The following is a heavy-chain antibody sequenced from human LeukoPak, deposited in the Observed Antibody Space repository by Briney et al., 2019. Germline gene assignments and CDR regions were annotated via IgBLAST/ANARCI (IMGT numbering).Heavy chain of an antibody. V-gene: IGHV4-34*01. D-gene: IGHD3-3*01. Sequence: PSETLSLTCAVYGGSFSGYYWSWIRQPPGKGLEWIGEINHSGSTNYNPSLKSRVTISVDTSKNQFSLKLSSVTAADTAVYYCARRRGNYDFWSGYYNWFDPWGQGTLVTVSS. CDR1: GGSFSGYY. J-gene: IGHJ5*02. CDR3: ARRRGNYDFWSGYYNWFDP. CDR2: INHSGST.